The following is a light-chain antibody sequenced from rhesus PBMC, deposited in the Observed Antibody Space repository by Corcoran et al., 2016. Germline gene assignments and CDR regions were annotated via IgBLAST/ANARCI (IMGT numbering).Light chain of an antibody. J-gene: IGLJ6*01. V-gene: IGLV2S7*01. CDR2: GVS. CDR1: SSDVGGYNY. CDR3: CSYTTSTTFHDV. Sequence: QAAPTQPPSVSGSPGQSVTISCTGTSSDVGGYNYVSWYQQHPGKAPKLMIYGVSKRPSGVSDRFSGSKSGNTASLTISGLQAEDEADYYCCSYTTSTTFHDVFGSRTKLTVL.